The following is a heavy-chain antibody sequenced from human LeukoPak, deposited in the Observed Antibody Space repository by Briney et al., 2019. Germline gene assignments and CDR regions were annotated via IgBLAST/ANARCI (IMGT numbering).Heavy chain of an antibody. CDR1: GGSISSYY. Sequence: SETLSLTCTVSGGSISSYYWSWIRQPPGKGLEWIGYIYYSGSTNYNPSLKSRVTISVDTSKNQFSLKLSSVTAADTAVYYCARLDSSSWSRAFDIWGQGTLVTVSS. CDR2: IYYSGST. V-gene: IGHV4-59*08. D-gene: IGHD6-13*01. J-gene: IGHJ3*02. CDR3: ARLDSSSWSRAFDI.